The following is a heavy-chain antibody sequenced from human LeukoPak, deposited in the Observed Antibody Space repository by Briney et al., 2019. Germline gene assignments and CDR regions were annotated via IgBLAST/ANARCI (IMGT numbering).Heavy chain of an antibody. CDR2: INHSGST. V-gene: IGHV4-34*01. J-gene: IGHJ4*02. Sequence: SETLSLTCAVYGGSFSGYYRSWIRQPPGKGLEWIGEINHSGSTNYNPSLKRRVTISVDTSKNQFSLKLSSVTAADTAVYYCAGEDYDTDYWGQGTLVTVSS. D-gene: IGHD3-22*01. CDR1: GGSFSGYY. CDR3: AGEDYDTDY.